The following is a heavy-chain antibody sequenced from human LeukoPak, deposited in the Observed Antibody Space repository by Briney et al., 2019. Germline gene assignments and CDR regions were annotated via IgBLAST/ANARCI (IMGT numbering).Heavy chain of an antibody. V-gene: IGHV1-18*01. CDR3: ARGYYDFWSGYYAPEYYFDY. J-gene: IGHJ4*02. CDR2: ISAYNGNT. D-gene: IGHD3-3*01. CDR1: GGTFSSYA. Sequence: ASVKVSCKASGGTFSSYAISWVRQAPGQGLEWMGWISAYNGNTNYAQKLQGRVTMTTDTSTSTAYMELRSLRSDDTAVYYCARGYYDFWSGYYAPEYYFDYWGQGTLVTVSS.